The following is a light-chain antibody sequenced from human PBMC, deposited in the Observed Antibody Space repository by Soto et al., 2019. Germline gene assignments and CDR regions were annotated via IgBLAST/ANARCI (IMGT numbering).Light chain of an antibody. CDR1: SSDVGGYNY. J-gene: IGLJ2*01. CDR2: EVS. Sequence: QSALTQPPSASGSPGQSVTISCTGTSSDVGGYNYVSWYQQHPGKAPKLMIYEVSKRRSGVPDRFAGSKSCNTASLTVSGLQAEDEADYYCSSYAGSNNLVFGGGTKQTVL. CDR3: SSYAGSNNLV. V-gene: IGLV2-8*01.